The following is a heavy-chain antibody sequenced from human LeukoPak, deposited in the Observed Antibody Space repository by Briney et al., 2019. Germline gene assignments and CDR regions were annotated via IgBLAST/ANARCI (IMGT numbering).Heavy chain of an antibody. CDR1: GGSISSSSYY. Sequence: SETLSLTCTVSGGSISSSSYYWGWIRQPPGKGLEWIGSIYYSGSTYYNPSLKSRVTISVKTSKNQFSLKLSAVTAADTAVYYCARRRDILTGYYFDYWGQGILVTVSS. CDR2: IYYSGST. D-gene: IGHD3-9*01. CDR3: ARRRDILTGYYFDY. J-gene: IGHJ4*02. V-gene: IGHV4-39*01.